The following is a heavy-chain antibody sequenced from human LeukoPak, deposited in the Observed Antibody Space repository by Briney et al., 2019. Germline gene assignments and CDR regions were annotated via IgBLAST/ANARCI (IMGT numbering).Heavy chain of an antibody. CDR2: ISAYNGNT. CDR3: ARGREDYYDSSFLDAFDI. D-gene: IGHD3-22*01. V-gene: IGHV1-18*01. J-gene: IGHJ3*02. Sequence: ASVKVSCKASGYTFTSYGISWVRQAPGQGLEWMGWISAYNGNTNYAQKFQGRVTITTDESTSTAYMELSSLRSEDTAVYYCARGREDYYDSSFLDAFDIWGQGTMVTVSS. CDR1: GYTFTSYG.